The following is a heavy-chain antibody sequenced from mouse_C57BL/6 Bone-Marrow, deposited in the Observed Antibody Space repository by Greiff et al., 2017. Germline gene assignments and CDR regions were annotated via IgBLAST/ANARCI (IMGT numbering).Heavy chain of an antibody. CDR3: ARPSSYGSSYGFAY. CDR2: IWSGGST. CDR1: GFSLTSYG. J-gene: IGHJ3*01. V-gene: IGHV2-2*01. Sequence: QVQLQQSGPGLVQPSQSLSITCTVSGFSLTSYGVHWVRQSPGKGLEWLGVIWSGGSTDYNAAFISRLSISKDNSKSQVFFKMHSLQADDTAIYYCARPSSYGSSYGFAYWGQGTLVTVSA. D-gene: IGHD1-1*01.